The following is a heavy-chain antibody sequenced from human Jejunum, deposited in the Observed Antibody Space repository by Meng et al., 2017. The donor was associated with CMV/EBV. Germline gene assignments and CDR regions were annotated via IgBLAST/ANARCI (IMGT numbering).Heavy chain of an antibody. CDR2: INPNSGGT. CDR3: ATLYSGYSKGVY. D-gene: IGHD5-12*01. V-gene: IGHV1-2*02. Sequence: SGYTFTGSSLHWVRQAPGQGLEWMGWINPNSGGTNYAQKFQGRVNMTRDTSISTAYMELSRLRSDDTAIYYCATLYSGYSKGVYWGQGTLVTVSS. J-gene: IGHJ4*02. CDR1: GYTFTGSS.